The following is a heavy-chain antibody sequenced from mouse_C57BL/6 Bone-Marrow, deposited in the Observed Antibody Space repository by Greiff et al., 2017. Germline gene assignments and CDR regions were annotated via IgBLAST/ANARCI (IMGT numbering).Heavy chain of an antibody. CDR1: GYTFTSYW. D-gene: IGHD2-3*01. CDR3: AGYDGYDIFAY. V-gene: IGHV1-69*01. J-gene: IGHJ3*01. CDR2: IDPSDSYT. Sequence: QVQLKQPGAELVMPGASVKLSCKASGYTFTSYWMHWVKQRPGQGLEWIGEIDPSDSYTNYNQKFKGKSTLTVDKSSSTAYMQLSSLTSEDSAVYYCAGYDGYDIFAYWGQGTLVTVSA.